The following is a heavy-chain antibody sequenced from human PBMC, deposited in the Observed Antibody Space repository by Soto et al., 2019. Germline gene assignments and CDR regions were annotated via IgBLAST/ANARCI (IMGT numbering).Heavy chain of an antibody. Sequence: QVQLVQSGAEVKKPGASVKVSCKASGYTFTSSGMSWVRQAPGQGPEWMGWISAHTGSSEYAQRFQCRVNRTTARSTRTAYMELRSLRSDDTAVYYCARAFFYQGSDSRGYSFDAFDFWGPGTLVTVSS. CDR1: GYTFTSSG. CDR3: ARAFFYQGSDSRGYSFDAFDF. J-gene: IGHJ3*01. D-gene: IGHD3-22*01. CDR2: ISAHTGSS. V-gene: IGHV1-18*01.